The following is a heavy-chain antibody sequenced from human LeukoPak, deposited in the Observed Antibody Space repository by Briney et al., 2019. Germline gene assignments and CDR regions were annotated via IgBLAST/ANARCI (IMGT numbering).Heavy chain of an antibody. Sequence: ASVKVSCKASGYTFTSYAMHWVRQAPGQRLEWMGWINAGNGNTKYSQKFQGSVTITRDTSASTAYMELSSLRSEDTAVYYCARRSMVRGKYYFDYWGQGTLVTVSS. J-gene: IGHJ4*02. CDR3: ARRSMVRGKYYFDY. D-gene: IGHD3-10*01. CDR2: INAGNGNT. CDR1: GYTFTSYA. V-gene: IGHV1-3*01.